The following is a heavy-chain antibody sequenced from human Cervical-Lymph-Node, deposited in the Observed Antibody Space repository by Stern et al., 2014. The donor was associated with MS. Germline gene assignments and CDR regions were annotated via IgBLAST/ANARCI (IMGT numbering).Heavy chain of an antibody. Sequence: VQLVQSGAEVKKPGSSVKVSCKASGGSLSSNPVSWVRQAPGQGLEWMGGIIPIFDSPNYSQKFGGRLTIIADKSTSTTYMELSSLRSEDTAIYYCARDGILQTVDAFDLWGQGTMVTVSS. CDR1: GGSLSSNP. V-gene: IGHV1-69*06. CDR2: IIPIFDSP. J-gene: IGHJ3*01. CDR3: ARDGILQTVDAFDL. D-gene: IGHD2-21*01.